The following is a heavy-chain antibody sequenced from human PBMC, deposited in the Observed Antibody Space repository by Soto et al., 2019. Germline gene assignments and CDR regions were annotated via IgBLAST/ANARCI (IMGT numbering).Heavy chain of an antibody. CDR1: GGSFSGYY. CDR2: INHSGST. CDR3: AREGRVDTLRNDY. Sequence: PSETLSLTCAVYGGSFSGYYWSWIRQPPGKGLEWIGEINHSGSTNYNPSLKSRVTISVDTSKNQFSLKLSSVTAADTAVYYCAREGRVDTLRNDYWGQGTLVTVSS. J-gene: IGHJ4*02. D-gene: IGHD1-26*01. V-gene: IGHV4-34*01.